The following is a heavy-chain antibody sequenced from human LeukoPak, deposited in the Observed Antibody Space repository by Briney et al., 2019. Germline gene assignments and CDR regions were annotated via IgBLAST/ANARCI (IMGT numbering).Heavy chain of an antibody. CDR1: GFTFSSYS. V-gene: IGHV3-21*01. CDR2: ISRSSSYI. CDR3: APCKGSSTSCYGGFDY. J-gene: IGHJ4*02. D-gene: IGHD2-2*01. Sequence: GGSLRLSCAASGFTFSSYSVNWVRQAPGKGLEWVSSISRSSSYIYYADSVKGRFTISRDNAKNSLYLQMNSLRAEDTAVYYCAPCKGSSTSCYGGFDYWGQGTLVTVSS.